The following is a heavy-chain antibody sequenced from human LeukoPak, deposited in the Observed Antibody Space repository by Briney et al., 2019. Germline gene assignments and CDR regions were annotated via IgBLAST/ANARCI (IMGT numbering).Heavy chain of an antibody. CDR2: IKEDGSEK. CDR3: TRNEV. V-gene: IGHV3-7*01. CDR1: GFTFNNHC. J-gene: IGHJ4*02. Sequence: GGSLRLSCVVSGFTFNNHCMSWVRQAPGKGLEWVANIKEDGSEKHCVDSVKGRFTISRDNAKNSLYLQMSSLRAEDTAVYYCTRNEVWGQGTLVTVSS.